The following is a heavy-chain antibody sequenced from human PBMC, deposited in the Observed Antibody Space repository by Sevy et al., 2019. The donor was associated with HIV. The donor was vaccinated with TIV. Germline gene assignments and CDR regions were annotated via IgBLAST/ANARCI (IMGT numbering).Heavy chain of an antibody. J-gene: IGHJ3*02. CDR2: IKSKTDGGTT. CDR3: TTDGVGYYNWNYEVFDI. V-gene: IGHV3-15*01. CDR1: GFTFSNAW. Sequence: GGSLRLSCAASGFTFSNAWMSWVRQAPGKGLEWVGRIKSKTDGGTTDYAAPVKGRFTISRDDSKNTLYLQMNSLKTEDTAVYYCTTDGVGYYNWNYEVFDIWGQGTMVTVS. D-gene: IGHD1-7*01.